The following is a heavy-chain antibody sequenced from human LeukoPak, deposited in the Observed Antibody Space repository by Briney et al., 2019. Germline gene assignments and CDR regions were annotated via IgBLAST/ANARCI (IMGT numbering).Heavy chain of an antibody. J-gene: IGHJ3*02. D-gene: IGHD3-22*01. CDR1: GGSISSSSYY. CDR2: IYYSGST. V-gene: IGHV4-39*07. CDR3: ARPRYYYDSNFNAFDI. Sequence: SETLSLTCTVSGGSISSSSYYWGWLRQPPGKGLEWIGSIYYSGSTYYNPSLKSRFTISVDTSKNVVSLKLSSVTAADTAVYYCARPRYYYDSNFNAFDIWGQGTMVTVSS.